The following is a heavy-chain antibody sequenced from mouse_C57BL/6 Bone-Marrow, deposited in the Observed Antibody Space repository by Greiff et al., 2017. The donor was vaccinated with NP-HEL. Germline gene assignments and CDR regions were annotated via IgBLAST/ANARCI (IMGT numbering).Heavy chain of an antibody. D-gene: IGHD2-3*01. CDR1: GYSITSGYY. V-gene: IGHV3-6*01. CDR2: ISYDGSN. CDR3: ARDHGYYPYYAMDY. J-gene: IGHJ4*01. Sequence: EVKLMESGPGLVKPSQSLSLTCSVTGYSITSGYYWNWIRQFPGNKLEWMGYISYDGSNNYNPSLKNRISITRDTSKNQFFLKLNSVTTEDTATYYCARDHGYYPYYAMDYWGQGTSVTVSS.